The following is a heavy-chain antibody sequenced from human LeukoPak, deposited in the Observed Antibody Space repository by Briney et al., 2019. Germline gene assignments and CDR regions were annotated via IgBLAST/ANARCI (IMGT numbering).Heavy chain of an antibody. J-gene: IGHJ4*02. V-gene: IGHV3-7*01. CDR1: GFTFSSNW. CDR3: ARAGPYQLPPRPVDY. D-gene: IGHD2-2*01. Sequence: GGSLRLSCAASGFTFSSNWMSWVRQAPGKGLEWVANINQDGSGEYYVDSVKGRFTISRDNAKNSLYLQMNSLRAEDTAVYYCARAGPYQLPPRPVDYWGQGTLVTVSS. CDR2: INQDGSGE.